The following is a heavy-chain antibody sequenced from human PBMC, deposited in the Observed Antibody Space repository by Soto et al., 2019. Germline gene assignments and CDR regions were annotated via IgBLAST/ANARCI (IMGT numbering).Heavy chain of an antibody. CDR3: ARKAWVRFDY. V-gene: IGHV4-4*02. J-gene: IGHJ4*02. Sequence: NPSETLSLTCAVSGDSISSSVWWTWVRQPPGKGLEGIGEVFHTGNTNYNPSLKSRVTMSVDKSTNEFSLKVTSVTAADTAIYYCARKAWVRFDYWGQGALVTVSS. CDR1: GDSISSSVW. CDR2: VFHTGNT. D-gene: IGHD7-27*01.